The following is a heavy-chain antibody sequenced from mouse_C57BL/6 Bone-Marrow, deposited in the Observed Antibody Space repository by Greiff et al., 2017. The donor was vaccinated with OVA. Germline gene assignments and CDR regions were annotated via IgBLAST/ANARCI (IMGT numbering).Heavy chain of an antibody. J-gene: IGHJ4*01. CDR3: ARDRYYGFPLAMDY. Sequence: EVQLQQSGPGLVKPSQSLSLTCSVTGYSITSGYYWNWIRQFPGNKLEWMGYISYDGSNNYNPSLKNRISITRDTSKNQFFLKLNSVTTEDTATYYCARDRYYGFPLAMDYWGQGTSVTVSS. D-gene: IGHD2-2*01. V-gene: IGHV3-6*01. CDR2: ISYDGSN. CDR1: GYSITSGYY.